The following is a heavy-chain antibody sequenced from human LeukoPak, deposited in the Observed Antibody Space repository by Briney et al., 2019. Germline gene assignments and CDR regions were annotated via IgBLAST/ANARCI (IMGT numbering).Heavy chain of an antibody. D-gene: IGHD2-21*02. J-gene: IGHJ5*02. CDR2: IRKNGDNT. CDR3: AVGSDCSS. V-gene: IGHV3-53*01. CDR1: GFTVSSNY. Sequence: PGGSLRLSCAASGFTVSSNYMSWVRQAPGKGLEWVSCIRKNGDNTYYADSVKGRFSISRDDSRNTLYLQMSSLRADDTAVYYCAVGSDCSSWGQGTLVTVSS.